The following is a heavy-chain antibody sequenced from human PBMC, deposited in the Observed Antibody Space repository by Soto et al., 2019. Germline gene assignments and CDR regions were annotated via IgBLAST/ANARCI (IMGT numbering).Heavy chain of an antibody. CDR2: TYYRSKWFY. D-gene: IGHD2-15*01. Sequence: QTLSLPCGISREGVSVNAACWNLVRPSPSRGLEWLGRTYYRSKWFYDYAPAVESRMSITPDTSTNQFSLQLPSVSPEATAVYYCVRVSCSGGTCFDGMDVWGQGTTVTVSS. V-gene: IGHV6-1*01. CDR3: VRVSCSGGTCFDGMDV. J-gene: IGHJ6*02. CDR1: REGVSVNAAC.